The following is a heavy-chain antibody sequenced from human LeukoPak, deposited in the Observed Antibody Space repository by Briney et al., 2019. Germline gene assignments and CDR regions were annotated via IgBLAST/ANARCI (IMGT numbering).Heavy chain of an antibody. CDR2: IKQDGSEK. CDR1: GFTFSSYW. J-gene: IGHJ6*03. CDR3: ARADSSIAARLSRSSIFNYYYYMDV. D-gene: IGHD6-6*01. Sequence: GGSLRLSCVVSGFTFSSYWMTWVRQAPGKGLEWVANIKQDGSEKYYVDSVKGRFTISRDNAKNSLYLQMNSLRAEDTAVYYCARADSSIAARLSRSSIFNYYYYMDVWGKGTTVTVSS. V-gene: IGHV3-7*01.